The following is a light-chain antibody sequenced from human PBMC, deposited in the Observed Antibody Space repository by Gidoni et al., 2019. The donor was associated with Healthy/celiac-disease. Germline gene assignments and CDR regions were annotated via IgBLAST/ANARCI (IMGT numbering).Light chain of an antibody. CDR2: QDS. Sequence: SYELTQPPSVSVSPGQTASITCSGDKLGDKYACWYQPKPGQSPVLVIYQDSKRPSGIPERFSGSNSGNTATLTISGTQAMDEADYYCQAWDSSTVVFGGGTNLTVL. CDR3: QAWDSSTVV. CDR1: KLGDKY. V-gene: IGLV3-1*01. J-gene: IGLJ2*01.